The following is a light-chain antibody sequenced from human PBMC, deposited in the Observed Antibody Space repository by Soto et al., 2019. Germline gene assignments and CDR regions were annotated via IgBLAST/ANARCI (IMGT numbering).Light chain of an antibody. V-gene: IGLV1-44*01. CDR3: AACDDSLNGYV. Sequence: QSVLTQPPSASGTPGQRVTISCSGSSSNIGNSTVNWYQQFPGTAPKLLIYANNRRPSGVPDRFSGSKSGTSASLAISGLQSEDEADYYCAACDDSLNGYVFGAGTKVTVL. CDR2: ANN. CDR1: SSNIGNST. J-gene: IGLJ1*01.